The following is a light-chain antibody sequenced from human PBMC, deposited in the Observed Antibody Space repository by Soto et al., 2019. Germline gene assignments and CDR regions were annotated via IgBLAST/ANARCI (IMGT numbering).Light chain of an antibody. CDR2: GVS. J-gene: IGKJ1*01. Sequence: EIVLTQSPGTLSLSPGERATLSCRASQSVSNNYLAWYQQKPGQAPSLLIYGVSNRATGIPDRFSGSGSGTDFTLTISRLEPEDFAVYYCQQYGSSGTFGQGTKVEIK. V-gene: IGKV3-20*01. CDR1: QSVSNNY. CDR3: QQYGSSGT.